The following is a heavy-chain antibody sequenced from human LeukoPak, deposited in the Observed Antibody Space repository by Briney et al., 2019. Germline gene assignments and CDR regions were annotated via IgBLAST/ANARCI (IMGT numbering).Heavy chain of an antibody. CDR2: ISGSGGST. V-gene: IGHV3-23*01. J-gene: IGHJ4*02. D-gene: IGHD6-13*01. CDR3: AILPGYSSSWYEVDY. Sequence: GGSLRLSCAASGFTFSSYWMHWVRQAPGKGLEWVSGISGSGGSTYYADSVKGRFTISRDNSKNTLYLQMNSPRAEDTAVYYCAILPGYSSSWYEVDYWGQGTLVTVSS. CDR1: GFTFSSYW.